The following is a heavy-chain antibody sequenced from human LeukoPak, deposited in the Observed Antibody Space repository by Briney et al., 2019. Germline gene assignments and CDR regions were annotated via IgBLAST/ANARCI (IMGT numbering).Heavy chain of an antibody. V-gene: IGHV3-7*01. CDR2: IKPDGSAQ. D-gene: IGHD3-3*01. Sequence: GGSLRLSCAASGFTFSNSWMSWVRQAPGKGLEWVATIKPDGSAQYYVDSVKGRFTISRDNAKNSLYLQMNSLRAEDTAVYYCARDDYDFWSGYDYWGQGTLVTVSS. CDR3: ARDDYDFWSGYDY. CDR1: GFTFSNSW. J-gene: IGHJ4*02.